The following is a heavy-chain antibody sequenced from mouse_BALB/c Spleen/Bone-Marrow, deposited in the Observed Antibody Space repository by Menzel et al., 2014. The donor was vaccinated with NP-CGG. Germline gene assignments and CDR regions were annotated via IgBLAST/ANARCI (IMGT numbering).Heavy chain of an antibody. V-gene: IGHV1-80*01. D-gene: IGHD1-3*01. J-gene: IGHJ4*01. CDR1: GYAFSSYW. CDR3: ARSGYSAMDY. CDR2: IYPGDGDT. Sequence: VQLQQSGAELVRPGSSVKISCKPSGYAFSSYWMNWVKQRPGQGPEWIGQIYPGDGDTNYNGKFKGKAKLTADKSSSTAFMHLSSLTSEDSAVYFCARSGYSAMDYWGQGTSVTVSS.